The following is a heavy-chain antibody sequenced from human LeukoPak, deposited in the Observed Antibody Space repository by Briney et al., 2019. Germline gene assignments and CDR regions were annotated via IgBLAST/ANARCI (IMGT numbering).Heavy chain of an antibody. CDR3: ARGDDFWSGLIRQHNWFDP. CDR2: IYPGDSDT. J-gene: IGHJ5*02. D-gene: IGHD3-3*01. V-gene: IGHV5-51*01. Sequence: GESLKISCKGSGYSFTSYWIGWVRQMPGKGLEWMGIIYPGDSDTRYSPSFQGQVTISADKSISTAYLQWSSLKASDTAMYYCARGDDFWSGLIRQHNWFDPWGQGTLVAVSS. CDR1: GYSFTSYW.